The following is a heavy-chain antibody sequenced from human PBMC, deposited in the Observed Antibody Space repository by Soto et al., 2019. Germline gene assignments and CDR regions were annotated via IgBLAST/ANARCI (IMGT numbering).Heavy chain of an antibody. V-gene: IGHV3-21*01. CDR2: ISSSSSYI. CDR3: ASGLLWFGELFSTDI. J-gene: IGHJ3*02. CDR1: GFTFSSYS. Sequence: GGSLRLSCAASGFTFSSYSMNWVRQAPGKGLEWVSSISSSSSYIYYANSVKGRFTISRDNANNSRYLQMNSLRAEDTAVYYCASGLLWFGELFSTDIWCQGKMVTVSS. D-gene: IGHD3-10*01.